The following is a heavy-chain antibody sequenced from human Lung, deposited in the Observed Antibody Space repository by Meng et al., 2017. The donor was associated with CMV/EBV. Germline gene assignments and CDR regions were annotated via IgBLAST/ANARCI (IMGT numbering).Heavy chain of an antibody. Sequence: SVXVSXXASGDTFSRYAISWVRQAPGQGLEWMGGIIPFFDTTNYAQKFQGRVTITTDESTSTAYMELSSLRSEGTAVYYCARDRTGDCSSTSCYNYYYYYGMDVWGQGTXVTVSS. V-gene: IGHV1-69*05. CDR3: ARDRTGDCSSTSCYNYYYYYGMDV. CDR2: IIPFFDTT. D-gene: IGHD2-2*02. J-gene: IGHJ6*02. CDR1: GDTFSRYA.